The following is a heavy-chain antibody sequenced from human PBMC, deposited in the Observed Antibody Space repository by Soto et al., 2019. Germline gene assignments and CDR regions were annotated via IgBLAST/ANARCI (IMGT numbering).Heavy chain of an antibody. J-gene: IGHJ5*02. CDR1: GDSVSSNSAA. CDR2: TYYRSKSYN. V-gene: IGHV6-1*01. Sequence: PSQTLSLTCAISGDSVSSNSAAWNWIRQSPSRGLEWLGSTYYRSKSYNDYAVSVKSRITINPDTSKNQFSLQLNSVTPEDTAVYYCARLASRSSWYSDGWFDPWGQGTLVTVSS. D-gene: IGHD6-13*01. CDR3: ARLASRSSWYSDGWFDP.